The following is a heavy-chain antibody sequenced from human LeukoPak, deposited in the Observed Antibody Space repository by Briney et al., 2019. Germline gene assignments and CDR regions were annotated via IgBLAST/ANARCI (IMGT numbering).Heavy chain of an antibody. Sequence: GGSLRLSCAASGFTFSSYAMSWVRQAPGKGLEWVSAISGSGGSTYYADSVKGRFTISRDNSKNTLYLQMNSLRAEDTAVYYCAKDWTEGVGAPDAFDIWGQGTMVTVSS. J-gene: IGHJ3*02. V-gene: IGHV3-23*01. CDR1: GFTFSSYA. CDR2: ISGSGGST. CDR3: AKDWTEGVGAPDAFDI. D-gene: IGHD1-26*01.